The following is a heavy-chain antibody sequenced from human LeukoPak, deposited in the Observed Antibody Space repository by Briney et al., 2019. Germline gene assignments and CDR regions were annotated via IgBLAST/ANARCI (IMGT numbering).Heavy chain of an antibody. CDR3: ARVLRYGEGYYYYYGMDV. D-gene: IGHD4-17*01. CDR2: IYYSGST. Sequence: SETLSLTCTVSGDSISSGDYYWRWIRQPPGKGLEWIGYIYYSGSTYYDPSLKSRVSILVDTSKNQFSLKLSSVTAADTAVYFCARVLRYGEGYYYYYGMDVWGQGTTVTVSS. CDR1: GDSISSGDYY. V-gene: IGHV4-30-4*01. J-gene: IGHJ6*02.